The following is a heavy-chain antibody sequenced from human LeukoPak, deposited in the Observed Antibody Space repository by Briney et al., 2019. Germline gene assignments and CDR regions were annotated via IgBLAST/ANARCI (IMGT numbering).Heavy chain of an antibody. J-gene: IGHJ5*02. CDR1: GDSISSSNSY. D-gene: IGHD3-10*01. CDR2: IYYSGNT. V-gene: IGHV4-39*01. CDR3: ARQDYYGSGLDP. Sequence: SETLSLTCTVSGDSISSSNSYWGWIRQPPGKGLEWIGSIYYSGNTYYNASLKSRVTISVDTSKNQFSLKLSSVTAADTAVYYCARQDYYGSGLDPWGQGTLVTVSS.